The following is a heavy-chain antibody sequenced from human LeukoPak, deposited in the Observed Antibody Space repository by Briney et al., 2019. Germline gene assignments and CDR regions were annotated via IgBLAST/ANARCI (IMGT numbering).Heavy chain of an antibody. Sequence: SETLSLTCAVYGGSFSGYYWSWIRQPPGKGLEWIGSIYHSGSTYYNPSLKSRVTISVDTSKNQFSLKLSSVTAADTAVYYCARGDYGDYVSRNWGQGTLVTVSS. CDR3: ARGDYGDYVSRN. J-gene: IGHJ4*02. CDR1: GGSFSGYY. CDR2: IYHSGST. V-gene: IGHV4-34*01. D-gene: IGHD4-17*01.